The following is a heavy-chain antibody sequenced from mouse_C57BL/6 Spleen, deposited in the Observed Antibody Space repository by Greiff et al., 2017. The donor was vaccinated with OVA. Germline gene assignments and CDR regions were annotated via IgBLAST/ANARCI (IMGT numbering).Heavy chain of an antibody. CDR3: ARRDYDYSYYFDY. Sequence: VQLQQPGAELVKPGASVKLSCKASGYTFTSYWMHWVKQRPGRGLEWIGRIDPNSGGTKYNEKFKSKATLTVDKPSSTAYMQLSILTSEDSAVYYCARRDYDYSYYFDYWGQGTTLTVSS. CDR2: IDPNSGGT. D-gene: IGHD2-4*01. J-gene: IGHJ2*01. V-gene: IGHV1-72*01. CDR1: GYTFTSYW.